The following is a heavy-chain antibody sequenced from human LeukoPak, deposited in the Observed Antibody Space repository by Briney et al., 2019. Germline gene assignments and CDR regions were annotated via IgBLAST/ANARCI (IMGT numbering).Heavy chain of an antibody. V-gene: IGHV4-30-2*01. Sequence: SETLSLTCAVSGGSISSGGYSWSWIRQPPGKGLEWIGYIYHSGSTYYNPSLKSRVTISVDRSKNQFSLKLSSVTAADTAVYYCASSSHARATSVGERPDAFDNWGQGTMVTVSS. D-gene: IGHD3-16*01. CDR3: ASSSHARATSVGERPDAFDN. CDR2: IYHSGST. J-gene: IGHJ3*02. CDR1: GGSISSGGYS.